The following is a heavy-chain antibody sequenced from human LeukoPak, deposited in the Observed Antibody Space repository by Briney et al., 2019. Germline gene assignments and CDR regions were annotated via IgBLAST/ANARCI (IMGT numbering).Heavy chain of an antibody. V-gene: IGHV3-30*02. Sequence: GGSLRLSCAASGFTFSTYSMNWVRQAPGKGLEWVAFIRYDGSNKNYADSVKGRFTISRDNSKNTLYLQMNSLRAEDTAVYYCARDHSGNYYSGWFQHWGQGTLVTVSS. J-gene: IGHJ1*01. CDR3: ARDHSGNYYSGWFQH. CDR2: IRYDGSNK. D-gene: IGHD1-26*01. CDR1: GFTFSTYS.